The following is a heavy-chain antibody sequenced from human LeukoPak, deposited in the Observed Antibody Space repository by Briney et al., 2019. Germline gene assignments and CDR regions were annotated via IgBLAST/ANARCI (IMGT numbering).Heavy chain of an antibody. Sequence: GGSLRLSCAASGFTFSNYAMSWVRQAPGKGLEWLSGISGSGGGTYYAGSVKGRFTISRDNSKNTLYLQMNSLRAEDTAVYYCAREHPEYGSGSPSFDPWGQGTLVTVSS. V-gene: IGHV3-23*01. CDR1: GFTFSNYA. CDR3: AREHPEYGSGSPSFDP. D-gene: IGHD3-10*01. CDR2: ISGSGGGT. J-gene: IGHJ5*02.